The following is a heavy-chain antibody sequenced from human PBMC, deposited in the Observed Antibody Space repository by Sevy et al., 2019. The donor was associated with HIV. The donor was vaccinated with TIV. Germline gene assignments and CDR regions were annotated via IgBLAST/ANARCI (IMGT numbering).Heavy chain of an antibody. CDR1: GGSLSGYY. Sequence: SETLSLTCDVSGGSLSGYYWNWIRRPPGKGLEWIGEINHSGRTNYNPSLKSRVTISVDTSNNHFSLNLNSVTAADTAVYFCARPPYYYSSGSYSYWYFDLWGPGTPVTVSS. CDR3: ARPPYYYSSGSYSYWYFDL. J-gene: IGHJ2*01. CDR2: INHSGRT. D-gene: IGHD3-10*01. V-gene: IGHV4-34*01.